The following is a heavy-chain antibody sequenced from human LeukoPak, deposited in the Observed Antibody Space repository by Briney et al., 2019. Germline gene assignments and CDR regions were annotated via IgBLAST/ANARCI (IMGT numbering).Heavy chain of an antibody. CDR2: IRYDGSNK. Sequence: GGSLRLSCAASGFTFSSYGMHWVRQAPGKGLEWVAFIRYDGSNKYYADSVKGRFTISRDNSKNTLYLQMNSLRAEDTAVYYCAKDLAVTTWKVEETDYWGQGTLVTVSS. V-gene: IGHV3-30*02. CDR3: AKDLAVTTWKVEETDY. CDR1: GFTFSSYG. D-gene: IGHD4-17*01. J-gene: IGHJ4*02.